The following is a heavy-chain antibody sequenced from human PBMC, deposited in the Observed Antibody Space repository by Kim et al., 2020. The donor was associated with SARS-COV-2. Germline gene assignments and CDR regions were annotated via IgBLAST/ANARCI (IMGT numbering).Heavy chain of an antibody. Sequence: SETLSLTCTVSAYSISSGYYWGWIRQPPGKGLEWIASIYHSGSTYYNPSLRSRVTISVDTSKNQFSLKVSSVTAADTAIYYCARGLQSDYYYYGIDVWGQGTTVTVSS. CDR1: AYSISSGYY. V-gene: IGHV4-38-2*02. CDR3: ARGLQSDYYYYGIDV. CDR2: IYHSGST. D-gene: IGHD2-15*01. J-gene: IGHJ6*02.